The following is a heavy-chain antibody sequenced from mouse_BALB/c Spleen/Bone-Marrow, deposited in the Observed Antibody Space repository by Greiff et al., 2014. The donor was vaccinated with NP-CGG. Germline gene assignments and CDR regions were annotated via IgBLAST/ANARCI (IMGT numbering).Heavy chain of an antibody. D-gene: IGHD3-1*01. CDR1: GYTFTDYA. J-gene: IGHJ3*01. Sequence: QVQLQQSGAELVRPGVSVKISCKGSGYTFTDYAMHWVKQSHAKSLEWIGVISTYYGDASYNQKFKGEATMTVDKSSSTAYMELARLTSEDSAIYYCARSGSSGYPAWFAYWGQGTLVTVSA. CDR3: ARSGSSGYPAWFAY. CDR2: ISTYYGDA. V-gene: IGHV1S137*01.